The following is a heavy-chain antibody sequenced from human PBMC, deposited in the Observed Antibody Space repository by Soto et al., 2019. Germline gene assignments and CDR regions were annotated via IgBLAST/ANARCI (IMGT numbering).Heavy chain of an antibody. CDR3: ARDARLGYCSSTSCYQTNWFDP. CDR1: GGSLSPYY. V-gene: IGHV4-59*01. CDR2: IYYSGST. J-gene: IGHJ5*02. D-gene: IGHD2-2*01. Sequence: SENLPLPYTVSGGSLSPYYWSWCRQPPGKELEWIGYIYYSGSTNYNPSLKSRVTISVDTSKNQFSLKLSSVTAADTAVYYCARDARLGYCSSTSCYQTNWFDPWGQGTLVTVSS.